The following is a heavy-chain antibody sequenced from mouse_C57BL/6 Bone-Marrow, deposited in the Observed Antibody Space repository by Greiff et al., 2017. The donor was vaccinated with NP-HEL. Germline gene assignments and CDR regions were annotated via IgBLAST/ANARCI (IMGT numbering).Heavy chain of an antibody. Sequence: VQLQQPGAELVRPGTSVKLSCKASGYTFTSYWMHWVKQRPGQGLEWIGVIDPSDSYTNYNQKFKGKATLTVDTSSSTAYMQLSSLTSEDSAVYYCARGASYDYDEGGFDYWGQGTTLTVSS. J-gene: IGHJ2*01. CDR1: GYTFTSYW. D-gene: IGHD2-4*01. CDR2: IDPSDSYT. CDR3: ARGASYDYDEGGFDY. V-gene: IGHV1-59*01.